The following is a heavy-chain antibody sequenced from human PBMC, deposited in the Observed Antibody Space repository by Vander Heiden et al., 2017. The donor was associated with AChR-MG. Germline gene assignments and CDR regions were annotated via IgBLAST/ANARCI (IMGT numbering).Heavy chain of an antibody. D-gene: IGHD3-22*01. CDR3: ATPDYYDSSGYQYYFDY. J-gene: IGHJ4*02. CDR1: GGTFSSYA. V-gene: IGHV1-69*06. CDR2: IIPIVGTA. Sequence: QVQLVQSGAEVKKPGSSVKVSCKASGGTFSSYAISWVRQAPGQGLEWMGGIIPIVGTANYAQKFQGRVTITADKSTSTADMELSSLRSEDTAVYYCATPDYYDSSGYQYYFDYWGQGTLVTVSS.